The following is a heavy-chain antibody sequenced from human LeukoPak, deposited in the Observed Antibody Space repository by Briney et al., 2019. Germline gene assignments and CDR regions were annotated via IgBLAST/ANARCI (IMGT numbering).Heavy chain of an antibody. D-gene: IGHD3-9*01. Sequence: GGSLRLSCAASGFTFNNAWMSWVRQAPGKGLEWVGRIKSITDGGTTDYAAPVKGRFTISRDDSKNTLYLQMNSLKTEDTAVYHCTTDSILTGYYFYYYYYAMDAWGQGTTVTVSS. CDR2: IKSITDGGTT. CDR1: GFTFNNAW. J-gene: IGHJ6*02. CDR3: TTDSILTGYYFYYYYYAMDA. V-gene: IGHV3-15*01.